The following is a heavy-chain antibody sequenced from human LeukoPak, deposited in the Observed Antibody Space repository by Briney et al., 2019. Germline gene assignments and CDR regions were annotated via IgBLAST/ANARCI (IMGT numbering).Heavy chain of an antibody. Sequence: PSETLSLTCTVSGYSINSGYYWDWIRQPPGKGLEWIGSMYHGGITYYSPFLRSRVTISVDTSKNQFSLNLSSVTAADTAVYYCARHPGWELGYYYMDVWGKGTTVTVSS. D-gene: IGHD1-26*01. V-gene: IGHV4-38-2*02. CDR1: GYSINSGYY. J-gene: IGHJ6*03. CDR3: ARHPGWELGYYYMDV. CDR2: MYHGGIT.